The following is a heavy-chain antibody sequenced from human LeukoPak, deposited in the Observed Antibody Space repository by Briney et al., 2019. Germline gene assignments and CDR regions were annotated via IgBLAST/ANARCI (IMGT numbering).Heavy chain of an antibody. CDR1: GGSISTYY. D-gene: IGHD1-26*01. CDR3: VRDRELYY. CDR2: IYHSGST. Sequence: SETLSLTCTVSGGSISTYYWNWIRQPPGKGLEWIGYIYHSGSTNYNPSLQSRVTISVDTSKNQFSLNLNSVTAADTAVYYCVRDRELYYWGQGILVTVSS. V-gene: IGHV4-59*01. J-gene: IGHJ4*02.